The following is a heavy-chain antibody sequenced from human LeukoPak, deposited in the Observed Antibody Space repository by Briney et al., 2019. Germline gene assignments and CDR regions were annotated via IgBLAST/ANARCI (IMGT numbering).Heavy chain of an antibody. CDR3: AKGGRAVAGTNYYYYYMDV. V-gene: IGHV3-23*01. CDR2: ISGSGGST. Sequence: GGSLRLSCAASGFTFSSYAMSWVRQAPGKGLEWVSAISGSGGSTYYADSVKGRFTISRDNSKNTLYLQMNSLRAEDTAVYYCAKGGRAVAGTNYYYYYMDVWGKGTTVTVSS. D-gene: IGHD6-19*01. J-gene: IGHJ6*03. CDR1: GFTFSSYA.